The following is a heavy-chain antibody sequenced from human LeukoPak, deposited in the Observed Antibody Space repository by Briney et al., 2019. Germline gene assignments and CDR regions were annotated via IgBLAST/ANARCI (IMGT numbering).Heavy chain of an antibody. J-gene: IGHJ6*03. Sequence: SETLSLTCTVSGGSISSYYWSWVRQPPGKGLEWSGYIYYSGSTNYNPSLKSRVTISVDTSKNQFSLKLSSVTAADTAVYYCARVGELRDYYYMDVWGKGTTVTISS. CDR2: IYYSGST. D-gene: IGHD1-26*01. V-gene: IGHV4-59*01. CDR3: ARVGELRDYYYMDV. CDR1: GGSISSYY.